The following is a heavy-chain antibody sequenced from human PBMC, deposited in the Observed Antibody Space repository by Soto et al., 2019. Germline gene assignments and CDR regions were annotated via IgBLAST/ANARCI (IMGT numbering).Heavy chain of an antibody. D-gene: IGHD3-22*01. CDR2: IYWDDDK. CDR1: GFSLSTSGVG. Sequence: QITLKESGPTLVKPTQTLTLTCTFSGFSLSTSGVGVGWIRQPPGKALEWLALIYWDDDKRYSPSLKSRLTITKDTSKNQVVLAMTNMDPVDTATYYCAHRRGGRHYYDSSGYYFDYWGQGALVTVSS. V-gene: IGHV2-5*02. J-gene: IGHJ4*02. CDR3: AHRRGGRHYYDSSGYYFDY.